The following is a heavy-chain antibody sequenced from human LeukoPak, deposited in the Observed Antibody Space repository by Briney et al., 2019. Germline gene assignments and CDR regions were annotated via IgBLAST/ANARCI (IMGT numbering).Heavy chain of an antibody. D-gene: IGHD5-24*01. CDR1: AFTFSSYG. V-gene: IGHV3-30*02. Sequence: GGSLRLSCAASAFTFSSYGMHWVRQAPGKGLEWVAYIQYDRTNEQYAHSVKGRFTISRDNSKNTLYLQMNSLRAEDTAVYYCAKDRLRQGREYYFDYWGQGTLVTVSS. CDR2: IQYDRTNE. J-gene: IGHJ4*02. CDR3: AKDRLRQGREYYFDY.